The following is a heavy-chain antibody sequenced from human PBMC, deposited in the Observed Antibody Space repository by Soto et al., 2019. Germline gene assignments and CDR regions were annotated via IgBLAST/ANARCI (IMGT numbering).Heavy chain of an antibody. D-gene: IGHD3-22*01. CDR3: ARGFYYYDSSGYYLVRAFDI. Sequence: ASVKVSCKASGYTFTSYDINWARQATGQGLEWMGWMNPNSGNTGYAQKFQGRVTMTRNTSISTAYMEPSSLRSEDTAVYYCARGFYYYDSSGYYLVRAFDIWGQGTMVTVSS. V-gene: IGHV1-8*01. CDR2: MNPNSGNT. J-gene: IGHJ3*02. CDR1: GYTFTSYD.